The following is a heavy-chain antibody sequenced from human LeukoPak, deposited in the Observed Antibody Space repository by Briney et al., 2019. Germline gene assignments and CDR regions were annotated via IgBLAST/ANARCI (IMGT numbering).Heavy chain of an antibody. J-gene: IGHJ5*02. V-gene: IGHV4-39*07. CDR3: ARVIQEWVATNWFDP. D-gene: IGHD3-3*01. CDR1: GGSISSSSYY. CDR2: IYYSGST. Sequence: PSETLSLTCTVSGGSISSSSYYWGWIRQPPGKGLEWIGSIYYSGSTYYNPSLKSRVTISVDTSKNQFSLKLSSVTAADTAVYYCARVIQEWVATNWFDPWGQGTLVTVSS.